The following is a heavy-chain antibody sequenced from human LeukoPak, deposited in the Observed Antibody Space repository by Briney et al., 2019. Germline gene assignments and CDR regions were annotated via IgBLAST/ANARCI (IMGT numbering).Heavy chain of an antibody. Sequence: SVKVSCKASGGTFSSYAISWVRQAPGQGLEWMGGIIPIFGTANYAQKFQGRVTITADESTSTAYMELSSLRAEDTAVYYCAKRGYDSSGYYYPFDYWGQGTLVTVSS. CDR1: GGTFSSYA. V-gene: IGHV1-69*13. CDR2: IIPIFGTA. CDR3: AKRGYDSSGYYYPFDY. J-gene: IGHJ4*02. D-gene: IGHD3-22*01.